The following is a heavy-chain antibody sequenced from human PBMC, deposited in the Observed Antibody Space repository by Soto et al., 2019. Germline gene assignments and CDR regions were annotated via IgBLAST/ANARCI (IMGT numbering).Heavy chain of an antibody. CDR3: ARGLGAAHSYYFDY. J-gene: IGHJ4*02. CDR2: ISWNSGSI. CDR1: GFNFDDYA. V-gene: IGHV3-9*01. D-gene: IGHD2-15*01. Sequence: GGSLRLSCAASGFNFDDYAMHWVRQAPGKGLEWVSSISWNSGSIAYADSVRGRFTISRDNAKNSLYLQMNSLRHEDTALYYFARGLGAAHSYYFDYWGQGALVTVSS.